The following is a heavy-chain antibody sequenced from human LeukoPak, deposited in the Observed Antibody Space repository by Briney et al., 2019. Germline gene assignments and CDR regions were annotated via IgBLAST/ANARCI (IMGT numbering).Heavy chain of an antibody. D-gene: IGHD6-19*01. CDR1: GFTVRNYC. V-gene: IGHV3-21*06. Sequence: GGSLRLSCAASGFTVRNYCMSWVRQAPGKGLEWVSSINRGSNHIYYADAVKGRFTISRDNAKNSLYLQMNSLRAEDTAIYYCARDSSGWSRDYWGQGTLVTVSS. CDR2: INRGSNHI. CDR3: ARDSSGWSRDY. J-gene: IGHJ4*02.